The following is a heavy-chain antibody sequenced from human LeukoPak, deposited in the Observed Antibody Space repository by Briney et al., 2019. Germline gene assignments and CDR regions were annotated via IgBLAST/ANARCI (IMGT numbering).Heavy chain of an antibody. J-gene: IGHJ4*02. CDR1: GFTFSSYW. V-gene: IGHV3-7*01. CDR2: IKQDGSET. Sequence: GGSLRLSCAASGFTFSSYWMSWVRQAPGKGLECLANIKQDGSETYYADSVKGRFTISRDNAKNSLYLQMNSLGAEDTAVYYCARETPRRGETRDGYRWGQGTLVTVSS. CDR3: ARETPRRGETRDGYR. D-gene: IGHD5-24*01.